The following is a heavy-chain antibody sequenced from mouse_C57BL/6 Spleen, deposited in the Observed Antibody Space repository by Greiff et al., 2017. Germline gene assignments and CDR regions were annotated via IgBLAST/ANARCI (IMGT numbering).Heavy chain of an antibody. Sequence: VKLQQPGAELVRPGTSVKLSCKASGYTFTSYWMHWVKQRPGQGLEWIGVIDPSDSYTNYNQKFKGKATLTVDTSSSTAYMQLSSLTSEDSAVYYCARWNYGSSYAMDYWGQGTSVTVSS. D-gene: IGHD1-1*01. CDR3: ARWNYGSSYAMDY. CDR2: IDPSDSYT. J-gene: IGHJ4*01. V-gene: IGHV1-59*01. CDR1: GYTFTSYW.